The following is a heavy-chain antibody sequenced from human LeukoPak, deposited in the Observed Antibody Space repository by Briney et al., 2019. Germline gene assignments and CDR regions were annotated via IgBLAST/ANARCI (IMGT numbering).Heavy chain of an antibody. CDR2: IYYSGST. CDR3: AREGYGSIVGAD. CDR1: GGSISSYY. J-gene: IGHJ4*02. Sequence: TTSETLSLTCTVSGGSISSYYWSWIRQPPGKGLEWIGYIYYSGSTNYNPSLKSRVTISVDTSKNQFSLKLSSVTAADTAVYYCAREGYGSIVGADWGQGTLVTVSS. D-gene: IGHD1-26*01. V-gene: IGHV4-59*12.